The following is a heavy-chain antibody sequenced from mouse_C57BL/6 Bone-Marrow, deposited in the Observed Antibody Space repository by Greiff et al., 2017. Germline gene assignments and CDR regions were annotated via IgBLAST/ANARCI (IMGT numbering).Heavy chain of an antibody. CDR1: GYSITSGYY. CDR3: ARYYYGSSSYHFDY. V-gene: IGHV3-6*01. D-gene: IGHD1-1*01. CDR2: ISYDGSN. Sequence: EVKLQESGPGLVKPSQSLSLTCSVTGYSITSGYYWNWIRQFPGNKLEWMGYISYDGSNNYNPSLKNRISITRDTSKNQFFLKLNSVTTEDTATYYCARYYYGSSSYHFDYWGQGTTLTVSS. J-gene: IGHJ2*01.